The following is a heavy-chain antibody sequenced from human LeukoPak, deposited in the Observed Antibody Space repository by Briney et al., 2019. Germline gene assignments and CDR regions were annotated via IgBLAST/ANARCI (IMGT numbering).Heavy chain of an antibody. D-gene: IGHD3-10*01. J-gene: IGHJ4*02. V-gene: IGHV1-58*01. CDR2: IFVGSGNT. CDR1: GFTFTSSA. CDR3: AADLHYYGSGSFGPTLYYFDY. Sequence: ASVKVSCKASGFTFTSSAVQWVRQARGQRLEWIGWIFVGSGNTNYAQKFQERVTITRDMSTSTAYMELSSLRSEDTAVYYCAADLHYYGSGSFGPTLYYFDYWGQGTLVTVSS.